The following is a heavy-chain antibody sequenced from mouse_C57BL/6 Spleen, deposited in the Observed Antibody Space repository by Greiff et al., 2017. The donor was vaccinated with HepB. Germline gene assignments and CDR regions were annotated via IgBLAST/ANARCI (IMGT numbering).Heavy chain of an antibody. D-gene: IGHD1-1*01. CDR3: AREGYYYGSSLFDY. J-gene: IGHJ2*01. Sequence: VQLQQPGAELVKPGASVKLSCKASGYTFTSYWMHWVKQRPGKGLEWIGMIHTNRGSTNYNEKFKSKATLTVDKSSSTAYMQRSSLTSEDSAVYYCAREGYYYGSSLFDYWGQGTTLTVSS. CDR1: GYTFTSYW. V-gene: IGHV1-64*01. CDR2: IHTNRGST.